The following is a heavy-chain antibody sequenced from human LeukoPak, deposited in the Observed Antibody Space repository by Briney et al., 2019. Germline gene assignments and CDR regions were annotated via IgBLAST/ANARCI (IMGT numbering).Heavy chain of an antibody. J-gene: IGHJ4*02. CDR1: GFSFSIYF. Sequence: PGGSLRLSCAASGFSFSIYFMNWVRQAPGKGLEWVSSISRTSEYIHYADSVRGRFAISRDNAKNSGYLQMNSLRVEDTAVYFCAGGGDFDYWGQGILVTVSA. D-gene: IGHD3-16*01. CDR3: AGGGDFDY. V-gene: IGHV3-21*01. CDR2: ISRTSEYI.